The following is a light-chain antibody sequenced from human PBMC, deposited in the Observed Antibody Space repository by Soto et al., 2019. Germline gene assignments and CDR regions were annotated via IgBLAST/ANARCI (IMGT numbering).Light chain of an antibody. CDR3: QVYGSSPLT. V-gene: IGKV3-20*01. CDR2: GAS. CDR1: QSVSSY. J-gene: IGKJ4*01. Sequence: EIVLTQSPGTLSLSPGERATLSCRASQSVSSYLSWYQQKFGQAPRLLIYGASSRAPGIPDRFSGTGSGTDFTLTISRMEHEELAVYYCQVYGSSPLTFGGGSKVEIK.